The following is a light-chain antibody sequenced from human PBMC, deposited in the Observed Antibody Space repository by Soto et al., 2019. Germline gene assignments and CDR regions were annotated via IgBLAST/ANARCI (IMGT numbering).Light chain of an antibody. Sequence: EIVLTQSPGTLSLSPGQRATLSCRASQTVSNNYLAWYQQRPGQAPRLLISGASSRATGIPDRFSGSGSGTEFTLTISSLQSEDVGVYYCQQYDTWPRTFGQGTKVDIK. J-gene: IGKJ1*01. V-gene: IGKV3-20*01. CDR1: QTVSNNY. CDR3: QQYDTWPRT. CDR2: GAS.